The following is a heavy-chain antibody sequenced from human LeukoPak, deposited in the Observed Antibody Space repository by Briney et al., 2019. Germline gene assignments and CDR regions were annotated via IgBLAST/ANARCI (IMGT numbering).Heavy chain of an antibody. CDR1: GGTFSSYA. J-gene: IGHJ4*02. D-gene: IGHD3-22*01. CDR2: IIPIFGTA. CDR3: ARDLPGASSGYYGGY. Sequence: SVKVSCKASGGTFSSYAISWVRQAPGQGLEWMGGIIPIFGTANYAQKFQGRVTITTDESTSTAYMELSSLRSEDTAVYYCARDLPGASSGYYGGYWGQGTLVTVSS. V-gene: IGHV1-69*05.